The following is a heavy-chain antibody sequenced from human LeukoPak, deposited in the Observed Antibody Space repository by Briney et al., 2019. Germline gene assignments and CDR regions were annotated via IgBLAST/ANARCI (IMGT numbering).Heavy chain of an antibody. J-gene: IGHJ4*02. V-gene: IGHV3-7*01. Sequence: SGGSLRLSCAASGFTFSSSWMSWVRQAPGKGLKCVTNLNRDGTEIYYMHSVRGRFTISRDNATKSLYLKMNSLRAGDTAVYDWAGDYSARSAGYFDYWGEGTLATVCS. CDR1: GFTFSSSW. CDR2: LNRDGTEI. CDR3: AGDYSARSAGYFDY. D-gene: IGHD2-21*01.